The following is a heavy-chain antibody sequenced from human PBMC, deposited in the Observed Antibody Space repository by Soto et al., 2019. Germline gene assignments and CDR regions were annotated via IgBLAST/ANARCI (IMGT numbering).Heavy chain of an antibody. V-gene: IGHV1-69*11. J-gene: IGHJ6*02. CDR1: GGTFSSSG. D-gene: IGHD3-16*02. Sequence: QVHLVQSGTEVKKPGSSVKVSCKASGGTFSSSGFSWVRQAPGQGLEWMGMIVPSLDTTNYAQKFQARVTITADEVTSTAYTELRGLRSEDTAVYYCARWPQPRYTADPYAVDVWGQGTRVIVFS. CDR3: ARWPQPRYTADPYAVDV. CDR2: IVPSLDTT.